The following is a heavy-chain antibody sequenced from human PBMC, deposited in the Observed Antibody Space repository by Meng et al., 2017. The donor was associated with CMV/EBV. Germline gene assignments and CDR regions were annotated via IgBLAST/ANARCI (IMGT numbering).Heavy chain of an antibody. J-gene: IGHJ4*02. Sequence: GSLRLSCAASGFTFSSYGMHWVRQAPGKGLEWVAVIWYDGSNKYYADSVKGRFTISRDNSKNTLYLQMNSLRAEDTAVYYCAGDLGHCSSTSCSDYWGQGTLVTVSS. D-gene: IGHD2-2*01. CDR1: GFTFSSYG. CDR2: IWYDGSNK. CDR3: AGDLGHCSSTSCSDY. V-gene: IGHV3-33*01.